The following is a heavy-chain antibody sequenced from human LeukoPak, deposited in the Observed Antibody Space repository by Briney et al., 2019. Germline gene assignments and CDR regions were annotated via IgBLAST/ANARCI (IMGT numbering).Heavy chain of an antibody. D-gene: IGHD5-18*01. CDR3: ARDLTPLIQVWPRSLDYNYGMDV. V-gene: IGHV3-21*01. CDR1: GFTFSSYS. J-gene: IGHJ6*02. Sequence: PGGSLRLSCAASGFTFSSYSMNWVRQAPGKGLEWVSSISSSSSYIYYADSVKGRFTISRDNAKNSLYLQMNSLRAEDTAVYYCARDLTPLIQVWPRSLDYNYGMDVWGQGTTVTVSS. CDR2: ISSSSSYI.